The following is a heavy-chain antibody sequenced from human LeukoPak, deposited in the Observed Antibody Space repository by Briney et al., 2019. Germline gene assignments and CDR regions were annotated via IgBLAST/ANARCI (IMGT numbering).Heavy chain of an antibody. CDR3: ARYVAVAGTGLVNYYYVDV. V-gene: IGHV1-18*01. D-gene: IGHD6-19*01. J-gene: IGHJ6*03. Sequence: AASVKVSCKASGYTFTSYGISWVRQAPGQGLEWMGWISAYNGNTNYAQKLQGRVTMTTDTSTSTAYMELRRLRSGDTAVYYCARYVAVAGTGLVNYYYVDVWGKGTTVTVSS. CDR1: GYTFTSYG. CDR2: ISAYNGNT.